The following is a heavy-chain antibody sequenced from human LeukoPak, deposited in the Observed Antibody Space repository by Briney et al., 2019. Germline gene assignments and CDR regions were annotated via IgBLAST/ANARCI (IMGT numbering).Heavy chain of an antibody. CDR1: GFTFSSYA. CDR2: ISGSGGST. V-gene: IGHV3-23*01. CDR3: AKMVKAVHFDY. J-gene: IGHJ4*02. D-gene: IGHD5-18*01. Sequence: GGSLRLSCAASGFTFSSYAMSWVRQAPGKGLEWVSTISGSGGSTYYAASVKGRFTISRDNSENTLYLQMNSLRAEDTAVYYCAKMVKAVHFDYWGQGTLVTVSS.